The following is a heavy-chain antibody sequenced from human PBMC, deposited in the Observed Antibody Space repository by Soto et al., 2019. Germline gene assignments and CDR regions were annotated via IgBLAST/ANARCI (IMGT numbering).Heavy chain of an antibody. Sequence: PSETLSLTCAVSGYSISSSNWWGWIRQPPGKGLEWIGYIYYSGSTNYNPSLKSRVTISVDTSKNQFSLKLSSVTAADTAVYYCARGRWHIEPTSNIDYWGQGTLVTVSS. J-gene: IGHJ4*02. CDR1: GYSISSSNW. CDR2: IYYSGST. CDR3: ARGRWHIEPTSNIDY. V-gene: IGHV4-28*01. D-gene: IGHD3-10*01.